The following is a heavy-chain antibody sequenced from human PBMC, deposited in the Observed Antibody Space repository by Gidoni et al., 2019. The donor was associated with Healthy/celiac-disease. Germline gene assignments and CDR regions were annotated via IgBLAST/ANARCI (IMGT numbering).Heavy chain of an antibody. V-gene: IGHV1-69*06. D-gene: IGHD6-19*01. Sequence: QVQLVQSGAEVKKPGSSVNVSCKASGGTFRSYAIRWVRQAPGQGLEWMGGIIPIVGTANYAQKFQGRVTITADKSTSTAYMDLSSLRSEDTAVYYCARGQWPGIAVAGTWNAFDIWGQGTMVTVSS. CDR1: GGTFRSYA. CDR3: ARGQWPGIAVAGTWNAFDI. CDR2: IIPIVGTA. J-gene: IGHJ3*02.